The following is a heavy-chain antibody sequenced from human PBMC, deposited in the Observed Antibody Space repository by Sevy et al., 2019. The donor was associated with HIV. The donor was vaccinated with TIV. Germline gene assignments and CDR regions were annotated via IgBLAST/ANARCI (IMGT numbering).Heavy chain of an antibody. D-gene: IGHD2-2*01. J-gene: IGHJ4*02. V-gene: IGHV3-66*01. CDR1: GFTVNSNY. CDR2: IHSDDTT. Sequence: GGSLRLSCAASGFTVNSNYMTWVRQAPGKGLEGVSVIHSDDTTYHADSVKDRVTISRDNFKNTLYLHMSSLRAEDTAVYYCARGLIGYCYALIYWGQGTLVTASS. CDR3: ARGLIGYCYALIY.